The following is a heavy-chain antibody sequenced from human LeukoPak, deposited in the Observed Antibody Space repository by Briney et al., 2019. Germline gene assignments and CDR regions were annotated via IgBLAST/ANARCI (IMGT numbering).Heavy chain of an antibody. CDR1: GGSISSGGYY. CDR2: IYYSGST. V-gene: IGHV4-31*03. Sequence: SETLSLTRTVSGGSISSGGYYWSWIRQHPGKGLEWIGYIYYSGSTYYNPSLKSRVTISVDTSKNQFSLKLSSVTAADTAVYYCARSGAEHFGFAAIYYYYGMDVWGQGTTVTVSS. J-gene: IGHJ6*02. CDR3: ARSGAEHFGFAAIYYYYGMDV. D-gene: IGHD3-10*01.